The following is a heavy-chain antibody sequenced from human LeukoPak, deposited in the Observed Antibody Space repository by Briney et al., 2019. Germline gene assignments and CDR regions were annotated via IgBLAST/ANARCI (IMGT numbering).Heavy chain of an antibody. V-gene: IGHV1-2*02. CDR3: ARERESRRDYDRRAFDI. Sequence: ASVKVSCKASGYTFTSYGISRVRQAPGQGLEWMGWINPNSGGTNYAQKFQGRVTMTRDTSISTAYMELSRLRSDDTAVYYCARERESRRDYDRRAFDIWGQGTMVTVSS. J-gene: IGHJ3*02. CDR1: GYTFTSYG. CDR2: INPNSGGT. D-gene: IGHD1-14*01.